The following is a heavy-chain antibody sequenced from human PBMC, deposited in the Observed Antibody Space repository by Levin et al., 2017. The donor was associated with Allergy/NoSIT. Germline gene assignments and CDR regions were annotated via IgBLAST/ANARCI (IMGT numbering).Heavy chain of an antibody. CDR3: ARVPSSGSAINWFDP. J-gene: IGHJ5*02. D-gene: IGHD6-19*01. CDR1: GFTFSDYY. CDR2: ISSSGSTI. Sequence: SCAASGFTFSDYYMSWIRQAPGKGLEWVSYISSSGSTIYYADSVKGRFTISRDNAKNSLYLQMNSLRAEDTAVYYCARVPSSGSAINWFDPWGQGTLVTVSS. V-gene: IGHV3-11*01.